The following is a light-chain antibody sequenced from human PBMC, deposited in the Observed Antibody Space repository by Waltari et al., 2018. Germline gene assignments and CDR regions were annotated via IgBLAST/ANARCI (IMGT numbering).Light chain of an antibody. CDR3: HQSSALPYT. CDR2: FAS. V-gene: IGKV6D-21*02. Sequence: EIVLTQSPDFQSVTPKEKVIITCRASQSIGINLHWYQQRPDQSPKPLIKFASQSISGVPSRFSGSGSGTEFALTIDGLEAEDAAAYYCHQSSALPYTFGQGTKLEIK. J-gene: IGKJ2*01. CDR1: QSIGIN.